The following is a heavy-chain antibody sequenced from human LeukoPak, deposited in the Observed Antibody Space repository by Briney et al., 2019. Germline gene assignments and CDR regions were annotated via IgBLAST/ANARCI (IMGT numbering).Heavy chain of an antibody. Sequence: GGSLRLSCAASGFTFSSYSMHWVRQAPGKGLVWVSRISSDGSNTNYADSVKGRFTISRDNAKNTLYLQMNSLRAEDTALYYCARQNCDFDYWGQGTLVTVSS. CDR3: ARQNCDFDY. CDR1: GFTFSSYS. J-gene: IGHJ4*02. V-gene: IGHV3-74*01. D-gene: IGHD1-1*01. CDR2: ISSDGSNT.